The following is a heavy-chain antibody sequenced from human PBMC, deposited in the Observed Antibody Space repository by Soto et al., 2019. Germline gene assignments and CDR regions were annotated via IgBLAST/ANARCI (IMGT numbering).Heavy chain of an antibody. CDR1: GGSISSYY. D-gene: IGHD3-3*01. Sequence: QVQLQESGPGLVKPSETLSLTCTVSGGSISSYYWSWIRQPPGKGLEWIGYIYYSGSTNYTPSLKSRVTISVDTSKNQFSLKLSSVTAADTAVYYCARDGGYYDFWSGYYYGMDVWGQGTTVTVSS. CDR3: ARDGGYYDFWSGYYYGMDV. V-gene: IGHV4-59*01. J-gene: IGHJ6*02. CDR2: IYYSGST.